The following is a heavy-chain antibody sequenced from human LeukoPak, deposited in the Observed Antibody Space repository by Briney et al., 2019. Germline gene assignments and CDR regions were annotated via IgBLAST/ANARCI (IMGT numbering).Heavy chain of an antibody. CDR2: ISGSGGST. J-gene: IGHJ4*02. CDR3: AKSPTYYYDTSGYRYFDY. Sequence: PGGSLRLSCAASGFTFSSYAMSWVRQAPGKGLEWVSSISGSGGSTYYADSVKGRFTIPRDNSKNTLYLQMNSLRAEDTAVYYCAKSPTYYYDTSGYRYFDYWGQGTLVTVSS. D-gene: IGHD3-22*01. CDR1: GFTFSSYA. V-gene: IGHV3-23*01.